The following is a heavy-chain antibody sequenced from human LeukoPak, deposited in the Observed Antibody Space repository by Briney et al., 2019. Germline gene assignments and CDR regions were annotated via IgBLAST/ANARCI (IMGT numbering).Heavy chain of an antibody. D-gene: IGHD1-1*01. Sequence: GGSLRLYGAAYGFTFSDYDMDWVRQATGKGLEWVSAIGTAGDTYYTGSVKGRFTISRENAKNSLYLQMNSLRAGDTAVYYCARVAKERVGGVYYFDYWGQGTLVTVSS. J-gene: IGHJ4*02. CDR2: IGTAGDT. CDR1: GFTFSDYD. V-gene: IGHV3-13*01. CDR3: ARVAKERVGGVYYFDY.